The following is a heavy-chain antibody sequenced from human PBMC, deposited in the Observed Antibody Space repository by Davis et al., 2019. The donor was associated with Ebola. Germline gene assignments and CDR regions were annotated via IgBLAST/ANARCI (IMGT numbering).Heavy chain of an antibody. J-gene: IGHJ6*02. CDR1: GGSISSNNW. CDR2: IFHDGST. D-gene: IGHD3-10*02. CDR3: ARYVKYGLDV. V-gene: IGHV4-4*02. Sequence: SETLSLTCAVSGGSISSNNWWSWLRQPPGKGLEWIGEIFHDGSTDYGPSLKRRVSMSIDKSKNQFSLKVTSVTVADTAVYYCARYVKYGLDVWGQGTTVTVSS.